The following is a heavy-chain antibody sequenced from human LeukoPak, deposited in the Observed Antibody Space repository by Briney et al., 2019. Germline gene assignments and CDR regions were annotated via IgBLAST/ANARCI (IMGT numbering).Heavy chain of an antibody. D-gene: IGHD3-10*01. Sequence: SETLSLTCTVSGGSISSSSYYWGWIRQPPGKGLEWIGSIYYSGSTYYNPSLKSRVTISVDTSKNQFSLKLSSVTAADTAVYYCARVPYGSGSYLFDYWGQGTLVTVSS. CDR1: GGSISSSSYY. V-gene: IGHV4-39*07. CDR2: IYYSGST. CDR3: ARVPYGSGSYLFDY. J-gene: IGHJ4*02.